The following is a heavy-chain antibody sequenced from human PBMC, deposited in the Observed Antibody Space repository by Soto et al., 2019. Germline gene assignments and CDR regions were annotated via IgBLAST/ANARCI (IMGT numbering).Heavy chain of an antibody. J-gene: IGHJ5*01. CDR3: VRDQKYFRVNGNWFDS. D-gene: IGHD2-2*01. CDR1: GYTSSDFG. V-gene: IGHV1-18*04. CDR2: VSGNNGAS. Sequence: ASVKVSCKASGYTSSDFGISWVRQAPGQGLEWMGWVSGNNGASNPAPKVQGRITMTLDTSTGVSYMALRSLRSDDTAIYYCVRDQKYFRVNGNWFDSWGQGTLVTVSS.